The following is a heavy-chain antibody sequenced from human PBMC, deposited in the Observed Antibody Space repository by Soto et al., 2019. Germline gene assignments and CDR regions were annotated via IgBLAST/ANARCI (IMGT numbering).Heavy chain of an antibody. CDR2: IYPSGRA. V-gene: IGHV4-4*07. D-gene: IGHD5-18*01. CDR1: GGSITNHY. CDR3: ARAYDVNTAVDYWYFDL. J-gene: IGHJ2*01. Sequence: QVQLQESGPRLVTPSETLTLTCSLSGGSITNHYWGWIRQPPGKGLEFIGPIYPSGRAHYNPSLQGRVTMSVDTSKNRFSLKVNSVNAADTAIYYCARAYDVNTAVDYWYFDLWGRGTLCTVSS.